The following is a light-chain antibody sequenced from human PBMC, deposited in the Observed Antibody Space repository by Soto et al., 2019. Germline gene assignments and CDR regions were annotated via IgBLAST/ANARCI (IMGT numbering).Light chain of an antibody. J-gene: IGLJ1*01. Sequence: QSVLTQPPSVSGAPGQRVTISCTGSSSNIGAGYDVHWYQQLPGTAPKLLIYGNSNRPSGVPDRFSGSKSGTSASLAITGLQAEDEADYYCQSYDSSLVYAFGTVTKVTVL. V-gene: IGLV1-40*01. CDR2: GNS. CDR1: SSNIGAGYD. CDR3: QSYDSSLVYA.